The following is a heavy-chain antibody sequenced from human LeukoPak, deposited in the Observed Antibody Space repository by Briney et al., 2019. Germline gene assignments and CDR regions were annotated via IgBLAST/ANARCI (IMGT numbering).Heavy chain of an antibody. CDR1: GFTFSHYW. V-gene: IGHV3-7*04. CDR2: INQDTTEK. J-gene: IGHJ4*02. CDR3: AGGALDY. Sequence: PGGSLRLSCAASGFTFSHYWMSWVRQAPGKGLEWMAIINQDTTEKHYADSVKGRFTISRDNTKYSLYLQMNSLRAEDTAVYYCAGGALDYWGQGTLVAVSS.